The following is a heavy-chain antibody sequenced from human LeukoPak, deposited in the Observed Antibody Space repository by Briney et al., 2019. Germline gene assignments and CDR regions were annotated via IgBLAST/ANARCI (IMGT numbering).Heavy chain of an antibody. CDR2: IDPNSGDS. Sequence: ASVKVSCKTSGYIFTSYYIYWVRQAPGQGFEWIAWIDPNSGDSKYSQTFQGRVNMAWDTSVSTAFMELRGLRSDDTAIYFCARKGRTTLDFWGQGTLVTVSS. CDR3: ARKGRTTLDF. D-gene: IGHD1-14*01. J-gene: IGHJ4*02. V-gene: IGHV1-2*02. CDR1: GYIFTSYY.